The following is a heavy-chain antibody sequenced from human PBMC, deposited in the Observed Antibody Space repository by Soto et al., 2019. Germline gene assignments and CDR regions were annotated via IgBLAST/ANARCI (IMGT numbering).Heavy chain of an antibody. D-gene: IGHD2-15*01. CDR1: GDSVSSNGAC. V-gene: IGHV6-1*01. Sequence: PSQTLSLTCVISGDSVSSNGACWNWIRQSPSRGLQWLGRIYYRSKWFHDYAASVESRMAINPDTSRNQFSLQLNYVTPEDMAVYYCARVHCSAGTCLDGLDFWGQGTTVTVS. J-gene: IGHJ6*02. CDR3: ARVHCSAGTCLDGLDF. CDR2: IYYRSKWFH.